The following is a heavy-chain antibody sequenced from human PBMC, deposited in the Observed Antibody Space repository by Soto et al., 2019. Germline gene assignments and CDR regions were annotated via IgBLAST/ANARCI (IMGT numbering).Heavy chain of an antibody. J-gene: IGHJ3*02. CDR3: ARGGGRKYYDFWSGHPTGGAFDI. CDR1: GFTFSSYA. Sequence: GGYLRLSCAASGFTFSSYAMHWVRQAPGKGLEWVAVISYDGSNKYYADSVKGRFTISRDNSKNTLYLQMNSLRAEDTAVYYCARGGGRKYYDFWSGHPTGGAFDIWGQGTMVTVSS. CDR2: ISYDGSNK. V-gene: IGHV3-30-3*01. D-gene: IGHD3-3*01.